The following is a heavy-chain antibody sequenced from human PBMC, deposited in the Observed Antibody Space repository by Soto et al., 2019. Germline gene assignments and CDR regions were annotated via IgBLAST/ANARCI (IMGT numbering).Heavy chain of an antibody. J-gene: IGHJ5*02. CDR1: GDCVSTHYW. D-gene: IGHD2-2*01. V-gene: IGHV4-4*02. CDR3: ARNGDCSSSRCNVGWFDP. CDR2: THHSGST. Sequence: SETLSLTCAVSGDCVSTHYWCSWVRQSPGKGLEWIGETHHSGSTHYNPSLNSRVTISVDKSKNDFSLKLTSVTAADTAVYYCARNGDCSSSRCNVGWFDPWGRGTLVTVSS.